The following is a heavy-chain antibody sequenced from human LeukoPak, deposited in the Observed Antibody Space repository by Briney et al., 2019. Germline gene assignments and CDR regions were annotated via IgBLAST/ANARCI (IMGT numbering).Heavy chain of an antibody. CDR3: ARGRGQLVRPYFDF. Sequence: PXETLSLTCSVSGGSISSSGYYWGWIRQPPGKGLEWIGSIFHSGSTYYKPSLKSRFTISVDTSKSQFSLKVSSVTAADTAVYYCARGRGQLVRPYFDFWGQGTLVTVSS. D-gene: IGHD6-6*01. CDR1: GGSISSSGYY. J-gene: IGHJ4*02. CDR2: IFHSGST. V-gene: IGHV4-39*01.